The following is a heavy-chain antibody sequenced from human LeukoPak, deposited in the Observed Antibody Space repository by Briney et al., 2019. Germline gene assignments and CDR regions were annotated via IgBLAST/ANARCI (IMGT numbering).Heavy chain of an antibody. J-gene: IGHJ2*01. CDR1: GFTVSSNY. V-gene: IGHV3-53*01. CDR3: VRDAPVAVTWYFDL. Sequence: GGSLRLSCAASGFTVSSNYMSWVRQAPRKGLEWVSVIYSGGSTYYADSVKGRFTISRDNAKNSVFLQMNSLRAEDTAMYYCVRDAPVAVTWYFDLWGRGTLVTVSS. CDR2: IYSGGST. D-gene: IGHD2-15*01.